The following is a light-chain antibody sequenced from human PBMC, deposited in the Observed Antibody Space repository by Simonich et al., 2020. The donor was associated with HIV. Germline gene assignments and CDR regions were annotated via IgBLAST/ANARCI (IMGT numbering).Light chain of an antibody. V-gene: IGKV1-9*01. Sequence: IQLTQSPSFLSASVGHRVTITCRASKGINSYLAWYQQKPGKDPKLLIHAASTLQSEFPSRFSGSGSGTEFTLTISSLQPEDFATYYCQHLHSYPPTFGGGTKVEIK. J-gene: IGKJ4*01. CDR2: AAS. CDR3: QHLHSYPPT. CDR1: KGINSY.